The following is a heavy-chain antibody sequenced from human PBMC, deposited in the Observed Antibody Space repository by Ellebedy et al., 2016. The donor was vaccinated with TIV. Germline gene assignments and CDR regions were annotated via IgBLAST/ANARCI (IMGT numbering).Heavy chain of an antibody. CDR3: ARGVNWFDP. V-gene: IGHV6-1*01. Sequence: SQTLSLTCGISGDSVSSNSGAWPWFRQSPSRGLEWLGRTYYRSRWFNDYAMSVKRRITINADTSKNQFSLQLNSVTSEDTAVYYCARGVNWFDPWGQGTLVTVSS. CDR2: TYYRSRWFN. D-gene: IGHD3-16*01. CDR1: GDSVSSNSGA. J-gene: IGHJ5*02.